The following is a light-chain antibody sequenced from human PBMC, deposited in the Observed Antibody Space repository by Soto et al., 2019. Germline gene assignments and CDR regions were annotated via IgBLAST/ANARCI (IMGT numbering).Light chain of an antibody. CDR3: QHSHSAPLT. CDR2: AAS. V-gene: IGKV1-39*01. J-gene: IGKJ4*01. CDR1: QSISGH. Sequence: DIQRTQSPSSLSASVGDRVTITCRASQSISGHLNWYQQKPGKAPKLLIYAASSLQSGVPSRFSGSGSGTDFTLTISSLQPEDFATYSCQHSHSAPLTFGGGTKVEIK.